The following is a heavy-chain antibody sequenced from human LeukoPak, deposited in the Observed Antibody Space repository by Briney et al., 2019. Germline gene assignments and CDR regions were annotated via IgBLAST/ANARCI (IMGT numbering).Heavy chain of an antibody. D-gene: IGHD4-11*01. V-gene: IGHV4-39*07. J-gene: IGHJ4*02. Sequence: SETLSLTCTVSGASIRNSNYYWGWIRQPPGKGLGWIGSASYSGSSYYNPSLKSRVTISVDTSKNQFSLKLSSVTAADTAVYYCARIPWSNYVPYWGQGTLVTVSS. CDR1: GASIRNSNYY. CDR3: ARIPWSNYVPY. CDR2: ASYSGSS.